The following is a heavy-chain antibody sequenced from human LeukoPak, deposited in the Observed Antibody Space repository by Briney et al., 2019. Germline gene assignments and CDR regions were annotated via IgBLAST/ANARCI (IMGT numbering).Heavy chain of an antibody. V-gene: IGHV3-48*01. CDR3: TRASGSYQVFDY. CDR1: GFTFSSYS. D-gene: IGHD1-26*01. CDR2: ISSSSSTI. Sequence: PGGSLRLACAASGFTFSSYSMNWVRQAPGKGLEWVSYISSSSSTIYYADSVKGRFTISRDNAKNSLCLQMNSLRAEDTAVYYCTRASGSYQVFDYWGQGTLVTVSS. J-gene: IGHJ4*02.